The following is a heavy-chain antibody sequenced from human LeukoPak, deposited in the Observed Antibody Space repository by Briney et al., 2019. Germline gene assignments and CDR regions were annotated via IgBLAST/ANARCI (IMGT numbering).Heavy chain of an antibody. V-gene: IGHV4-4*07. CDR2: IYTSGST. D-gene: IGHD5-24*01. J-gene: IGHJ4*02. Sequence: SETLSLTCTVSGGSISSYYWSWIRQPAGKGLEWIGRIYTSGSTNYNPSLKSRVTISVDTSKNQFSLKLSPVTAADTAVYYCARGDIEMATTTGYFDYWGQGTLVTVSS. CDR1: GGSISSYY. CDR3: ARGDIEMATTTGYFDY.